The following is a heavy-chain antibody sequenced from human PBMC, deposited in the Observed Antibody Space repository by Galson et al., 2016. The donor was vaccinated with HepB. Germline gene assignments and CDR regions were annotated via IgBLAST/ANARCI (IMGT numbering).Heavy chain of an antibody. CDR3: AKGDYDVLRYSDH. CDR1: GFTFNVYG. D-gene: IGHD3-9*01. V-gene: IGHV3-30*18. J-gene: IGHJ4*02. Sequence: SLRLSCAASGFTFNVYGMHWVRKAPGKGLEWVASISHDGSNSYHVDSVKGRFTISRDNFTSTLYLEMNSLRGEDTAIYYCAKGDYDVLRYSDHWGQGTLVTVSS. CDR2: ISHDGSNS.